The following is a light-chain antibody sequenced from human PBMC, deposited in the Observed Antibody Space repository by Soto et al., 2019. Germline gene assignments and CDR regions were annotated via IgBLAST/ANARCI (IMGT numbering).Light chain of an antibody. J-gene: IGLJ2*01. V-gene: IGLV7-46*01. Sequence: QAVVTQEPSLTVSPGGTVTLTCGSSTGAVTSGHYPYWFQQKPGQAPRTLIYDTSNKHSWTPARFPGSLLGGKAALTLSGAQTEDEAEYYCLLSHSCARPVSGGGTKRTVL. CDR2: DTS. CDR3: LLSHSCARPV. CDR1: TGAVTSGHY.